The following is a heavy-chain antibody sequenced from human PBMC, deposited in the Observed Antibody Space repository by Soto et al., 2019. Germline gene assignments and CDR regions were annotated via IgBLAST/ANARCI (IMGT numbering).Heavy chain of an antibody. D-gene: IGHD4-17*01. CDR2: IRSKAYSYAT. Sequence: EVQPVESGGGLVQPGGSLKLSCAASGFTFSGSAVHWVRQASWKGLAWGGRIRSKAYSYATAYAASMKGRFTISRDDSKNTAYLQMNGLKAEDTAIYYCTSAYKRTSVTTGDLDYWGQGTLVTVSS. J-gene: IGHJ4*02. CDR1: GFTFSGSA. V-gene: IGHV3-73*01. CDR3: TSAYKRTSVTTGDLDY.